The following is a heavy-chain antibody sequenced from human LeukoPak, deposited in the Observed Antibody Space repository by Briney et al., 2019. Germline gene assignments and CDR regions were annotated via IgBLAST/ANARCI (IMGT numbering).Heavy chain of an antibody. CDR1: GGSISSYY. D-gene: IGHD4-17*01. CDR3: ASWGYGDYVDY. Sequence: PSETLSLTCAVSGGSISSYYWSWIRQPPGKGLEWIGFFYYSGSTNYNPSLKSRVTISVDTSKNHFSLKLSSVTAADTAVYYCASWGYGDYVDYWGQGTLVTVSS. CDR2: FYYSGST. V-gene: IGHV4-59*08. J-gene: IGHJ4*02.